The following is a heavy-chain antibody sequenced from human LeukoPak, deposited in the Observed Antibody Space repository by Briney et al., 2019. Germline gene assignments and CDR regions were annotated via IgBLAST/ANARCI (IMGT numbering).Heavy chain of an antibody. J-gene: IGHJ5*02. CDR2: IWYDGSNK. D-gene: IGHD5-18*01. V-gene: IGHV3-33*01. CDR3: ARNGGVDTAMVNNWFDP. Sequence: RSGGSLRLSCAASGLTFSSYGMHWVRQAPGKGLEWVAVIWYDGSNKYYADSVKGRFTISRDNSKNTLYLQMNSLRAEDTAVYYCARNGGVDTAMVNNWFDPWGQGTLVTVSS. CDR1: GLTFSSYG.